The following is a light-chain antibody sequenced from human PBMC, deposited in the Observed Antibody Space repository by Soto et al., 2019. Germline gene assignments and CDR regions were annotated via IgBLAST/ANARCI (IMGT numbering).Light chain of an antibody. Sequence: EIVLTQSPGTLSLSPGERATLSCTARQSVSSSYLAWYQQKPGQAPRLLIYGASSRGTGIPDSFSGSGSGTDFTVTISRLEPEDFAVYYCQKYDSSPYTFGQGTKLEI. V-gene: IGKV3-20*01. CDR2: GAS. CDR1: QSVSSSY. J-gene: IGKJ2*01. CDR3: QKYDSSPYT.